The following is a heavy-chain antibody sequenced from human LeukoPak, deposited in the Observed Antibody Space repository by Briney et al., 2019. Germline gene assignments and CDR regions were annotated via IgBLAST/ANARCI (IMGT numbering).Heavy chain of an antibody. V-gene: IGHV3-33*08. CDR2: IWYDGSKK. CDR1: GFTFSSYG. CDR3: ARDRVAAGENGMDV. D-gene: IGHD6-13*01. Sequence: GRSLRLSCACSGFTFSSYGMHWVRQAPGKGLEGVAVIWYDGSKKYYADSVKGRFTISRDNSKNTLYVQMNRLRAEDTAVYYCARDRVAAGENGMDVWGQGTTVTVSS. J-gene: IGHJ6*02.